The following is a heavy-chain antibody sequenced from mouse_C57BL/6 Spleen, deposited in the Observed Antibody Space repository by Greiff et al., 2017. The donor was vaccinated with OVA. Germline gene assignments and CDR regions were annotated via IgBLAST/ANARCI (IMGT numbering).Heavy chain of an antibody. Sequence: QVQLKQPGPELVKPGASVKLSCKASGYTFTSYWMHWVKQRPGQGLEWIGNINPSNGGTNYNEKFKSKATLTGDKSSSTAYMQLSSLTSEDSAVYYCARSLYDYDSGFAYWGQGTLVTVSA. D-gene: IGHD2-4*01. CDR2: INPSNGGT. J-gene: IGHJ3*01. CDR1: GYTFTSYW. CDR3: ARSLYDYDSGFAY. V-gene: IGHV1-53*01.